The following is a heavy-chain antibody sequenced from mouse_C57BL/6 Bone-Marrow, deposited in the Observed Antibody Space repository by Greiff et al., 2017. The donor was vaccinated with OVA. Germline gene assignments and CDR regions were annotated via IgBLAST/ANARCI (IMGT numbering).Heavy chain of an antibody. J-gene: IGHJ2*01. Sequence: EVQLQESGPGLVKPSQSLSLTCSVTGYSITSGYYWNWIRQFPGNKLEWMGYISYDGSNNYNPSLKNRISITRDTSKNQFFLKLNSVTTEDTATYYCARDGYYTWYFDYWGQGTTLTVSS. CDR1: GYSITSGYY. CDR3: ARDGYYTWYFDY. D-gene: IGHD2-3*01. CDR2: ISYDGSN. V-gene: IGHV3-6*01.